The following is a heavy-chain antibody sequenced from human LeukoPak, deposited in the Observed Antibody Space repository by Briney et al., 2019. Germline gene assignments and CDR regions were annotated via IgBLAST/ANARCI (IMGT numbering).Heavy chain of an antibody. V-gene: IGHV1-18*01. CDR1: GYTFTAYA. D-gene: IGHD3-16*01. CDR2: IITYNGNT. Sequence: ASVKVSCKASGYTFTAYAMIWVRQAPGQGLEWMGYIITYNGNTNYAQKLQGRVTMTTDTSTSTAYMELRSLRSDDTAVYYCARDTKRSRARWENLGIDPWGQGTLVTVSS. J-gene: IGHJ5*02. CDR3: ARDTKRSRARWENLGIDP.